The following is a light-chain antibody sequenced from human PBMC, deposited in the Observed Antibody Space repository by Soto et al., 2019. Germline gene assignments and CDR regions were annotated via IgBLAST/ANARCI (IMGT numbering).Light chain of an antibody. CDR1: QSVTSTY. J-gene: IGKJ2*03. CDR2: GGS. V-gene: IGKV3-20*01. CDR3: QQFDSSRIYC. Sequence: EILLTQSPGTLSLSPGETATLSCRASQSVTSTYLAWYQQRPGQSPRLIIYGGSTRATGFPDRFSGGGSGTDFTLTISRLEPEDSAVYYCHCQQFDSSRIYCFGQGTKLEI.